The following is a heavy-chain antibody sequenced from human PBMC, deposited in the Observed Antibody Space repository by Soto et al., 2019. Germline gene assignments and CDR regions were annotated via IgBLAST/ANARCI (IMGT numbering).Heavy chain of an antibody. CDR3: ARGGAYCGGDCYSQYGWFDP. V-gene: IGHV1-2*02. CDR2: INPNSGGT. CDR1: GYTFTGYY. Sequence: ASVKVSCKASGYTFTGYYMHWVRQAPGQGLEWMGWINPNSGGTNYAQKFQGRVTMTRDTSISTADMELSRLRSEDTAVYYCARGGAYCGGDCYSQYGWFDPWGQGTLVTVSS. D-gene: IGHD2-21*02. J-gene: IGHJ5*02.